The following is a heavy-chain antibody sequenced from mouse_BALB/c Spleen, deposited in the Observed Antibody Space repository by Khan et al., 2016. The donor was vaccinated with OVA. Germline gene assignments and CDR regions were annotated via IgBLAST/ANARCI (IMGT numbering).Heavy chain of an antibody. D-gene: IGHD2-4*01. CDR1: GFSLTGYG. CDR2: IWGDGST. Sequence: VELVESGPGLVAPSQSLSITCTVSGFSLTGYGVNWVRPPPGKGLEWLGMIWGDGSTDYNSALKSRLSISKDNSTSQVFLKMNRLHTDDTARYYWAREIYYDYAYYYAMDYWGQGTSVTVSS. J-gene: IGHJ4*01. CDR3: AREIYYDYAYYYAMDY. V-gene: IGHV2-6-7*01.